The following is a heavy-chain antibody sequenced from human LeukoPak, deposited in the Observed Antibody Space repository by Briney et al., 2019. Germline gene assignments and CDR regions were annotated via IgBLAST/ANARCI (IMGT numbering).Heavy chain of an antibody. CDR2: MNPNSGNT. Sequence: ASVKVSCKASVYTFTSYDINWVRQATGQGLEWMGWMNPNSGNTGYAQKFQGRVTMTRNTSISTAYMELSSLRSEDTAVYYCARALYSSSIRFYYYMDVWGKGTTVTVSS. V-gene: IGHV1-8*01. CDR3: ARALYSSSIRFYYYMDV. D-gene: IGHD6-6*01. CDR1: VYTFTSYD. J-gene: IGHJ6*03.